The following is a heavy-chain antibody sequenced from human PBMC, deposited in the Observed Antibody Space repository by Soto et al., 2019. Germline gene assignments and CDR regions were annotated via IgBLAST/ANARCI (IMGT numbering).Heavy chain of an antibody. CDR2: IIPLFGTS. CDR1: GGTFSSYA. Sequence: SVKVSCKASGGTFSSYAFSWVRQAPGQGLAWMGGIIPLFGTSNYAQKFQGRVTITADKSTSTVYMEMSSLRSEDTAMYYCAREGYSNPYFDYWGQGTPVTVS. CDR3: AREGYSNPYFDY. V-gene: IGHV1-69*06. J-gene: IGHJ4*02. D-gene: IGHD4-4*01.